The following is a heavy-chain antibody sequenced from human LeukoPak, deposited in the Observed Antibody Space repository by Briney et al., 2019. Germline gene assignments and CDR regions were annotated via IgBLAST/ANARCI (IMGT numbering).Heavy chain of an antibody. D-gene: IGHD5-24*01. CDR2: IKEDGSDK. V-gene: IGHV3-7*05. CDR3: AKETDYNYIYYFDY. Sequence: GGSLRLSCAASGFTFNNYWMSWVRQAPGKGLKWVASIKEDGSDKYYADSVKGRFTISRDSAKNSLLLQMNSLRAEDTAVYSCAKETDYNYIYYFDYWGQGTLVTVSS. CDR1: GFTFNNYW. J-gene: IGHJ4*02.